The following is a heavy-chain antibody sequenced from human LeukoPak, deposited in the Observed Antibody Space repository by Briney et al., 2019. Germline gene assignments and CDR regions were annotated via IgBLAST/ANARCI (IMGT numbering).Heavy chain of an antibody. CDR3: TKSGDHSDSNGYYPNWFDP. CDR2: ISGSGQTT. D-gene: IGHD3-22*01. CDR1: GFTFDSYG. Sequence: GALRLSCAASGFTFDSYGMTWVRQAPGKGLEWVSSISGSGQTTYYADSVKGRFTISRDNSKNTLYLQTDSLRAGDTAIYYCTKSGDHSDSNGYYPNWFDPWGQGTLVTVSS. V-gene: IGHV3-23*01. J-gene: IGHJ5*02.